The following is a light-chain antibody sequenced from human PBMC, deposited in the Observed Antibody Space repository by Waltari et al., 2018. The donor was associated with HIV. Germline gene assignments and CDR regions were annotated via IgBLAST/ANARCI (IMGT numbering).Light chain of an antibody. Sequence: EIVMTQSPATLSVSPGERATLSCRASQSVRSNLAWYQQKPGQAPRLLIYGASTRATGIPARFSGSGSGTEFTLTISSLQSEDFAVYYCQQYNNWPPRWTFGQGTKVEIK. CDR1: QSVRSN. CDR2: GAS. CDR3: QQYNNWPPRWT. J-gene: IGKJ1*01. V-gene: IGKV3-15*01.